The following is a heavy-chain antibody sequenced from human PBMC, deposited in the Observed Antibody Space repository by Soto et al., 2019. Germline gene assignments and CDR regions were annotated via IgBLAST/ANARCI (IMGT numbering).Heavy chain of an antibody. CDR3: AHRTDYGNYFDY. V-gene: IGHV2-5*02. D-gene: IGHD4-17*01. J-gene: IGHJ4*02. CDR2: IYWDDDK. Sequence: QITLKESGPTLVKPTQTLTLTCTFSGFSLSTSGVGVGWIRQPPGKALEWLALIYWDDDKRYSPSLKSRLTITKDTSKNQVVLTITNMDPVDTATYYCAHRTDYGNYFDYWGQGTLVTVSS. CDR1: GFSLSTSGVG.